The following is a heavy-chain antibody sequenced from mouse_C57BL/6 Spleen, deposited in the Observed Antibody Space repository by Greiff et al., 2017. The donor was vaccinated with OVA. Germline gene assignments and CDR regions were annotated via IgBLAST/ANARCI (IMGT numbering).Heavy chain of an antibody. CDR2: IEPENGDT. CDR3: TALVRDYWYFDV. Sequence: VQLQQSGAELVRPGASVKLSCTASGFNIKDDYMHWVKQRPEQGLEWIGWIEPENGDTEYASKFQGKATITADTSSNTAYLQLSSLTSEDTAVYYCTALVRDYWYFDVWGTGTTGTVAS. CDR1: GFNIKDDY. D-gene: IGHD2-2*01. V-gene: IGHV14-4*01. J-gene: IGHJ1*03.